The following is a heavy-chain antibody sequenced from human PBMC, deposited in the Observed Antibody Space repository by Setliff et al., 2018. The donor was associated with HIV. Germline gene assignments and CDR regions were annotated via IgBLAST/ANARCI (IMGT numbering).Heavy chain of an antibody. CDR3: ASTWSRVPYYLMDV. CDR2: ISAYNGNT. D-gene: IGHD2-8*02. CDR1: GYTFTSYG. J-gene: IGHJ6*02. V-gene: IGHV1-18*01. Sequence: ASVKVSCKASGYTFTSYGISWVRQAPGQGLEWMGWISAYNGNTNYAQKLQGRVTMTTDTSINTAYMELSSLTSDDTAVYYCASTWSRVPYYLMDVWGQGTTVTVSS.